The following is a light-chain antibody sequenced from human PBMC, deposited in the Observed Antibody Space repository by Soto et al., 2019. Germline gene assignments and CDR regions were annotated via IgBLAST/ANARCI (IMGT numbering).Light chain of an antibody. Sequence: EIVLAQSPGTLSLSPGERATLSCRASQSVSSNYLVWYQQKPGQAPRLLIYGASSRATGIPDRFSGSGSGTDFTLTISGLEPEDFAVYYCQQYGSSPLTFGGGTKVEIK. V-gene: IGKV3-20*01. J-gene: IGKJ4*01. CDR2: GAS. CDR1: QSVSSNY. CDR3: QQYGSSPLT.